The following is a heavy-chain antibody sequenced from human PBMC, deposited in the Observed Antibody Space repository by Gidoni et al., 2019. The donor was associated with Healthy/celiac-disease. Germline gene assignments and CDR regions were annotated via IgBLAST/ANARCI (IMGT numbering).Heavy chain of an antibody. CDR3: ARGALYGDYTHDHYTLDY. D-gene: IGHD4-17*01. Sequence: QVQLQESGPGLVKPSQTLSLTCTFPGGSISSGGYYWSWIRQHPGKGLEGIGYIYYSGSTYYNPSLKSRVTISVDTSKNQFSLKLSSVTAADTAVYYCARGALYGDYTHDHYTLDYWGQGTLVTVSS. CDR2: IYYSGST. J-gene: IGHJ4*02. CDR1: GGSISSGGYY. V-gene: IGHV4-31*03.